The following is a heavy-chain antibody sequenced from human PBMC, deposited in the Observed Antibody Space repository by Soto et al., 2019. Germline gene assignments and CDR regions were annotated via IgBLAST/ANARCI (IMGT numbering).Heavy chain of an antibody. CDR3: VRDQSVAGPTTLFDP. CDR1: GVQLSNYW. J-gene: IGHJ5*02. Sequence: EVQLVESGGGLVQPGGSLRLSCAASGVQLSNYWMHWVRQPPGQGLVWVSRINSEGSSVIYADSVKGRFTVSRDNAKNTLYLQMNNLRAEDTAVYYCVRDQSVAGPTTLFDPWGQGVLVTVSS. CDR2: INSEGSSV. D-gene: IGHD6-19*01. V-gene: IGHV3-74*01.